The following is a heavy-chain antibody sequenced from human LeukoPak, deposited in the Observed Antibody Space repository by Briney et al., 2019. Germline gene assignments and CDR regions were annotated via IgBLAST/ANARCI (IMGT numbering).Heavy chain of an antibody. CDR1: GFTFSSYA. J-gene: IGHJ4*02. CDR3: AKAGSSIVVVVAATVYYFDY. Sequence: GGSLRLSCAASGFTFSSYAMSWVRQAPGKGLEWVSAISGSGGSTYYADSVKGRFTISRDNSKNTLYLQMNSLRAEDTAVYYCAKAGSSIVVVVAATVYYFDYWGQGTLVTVSS. CDR2: ISGSGGST. V-gene: IGHV3-23*01. D-gene: IGHD2-15*01.